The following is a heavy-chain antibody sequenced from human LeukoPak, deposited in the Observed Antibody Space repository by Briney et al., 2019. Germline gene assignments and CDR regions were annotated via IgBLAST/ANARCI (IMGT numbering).Heavy chain of an antibody. V-gene: IGHV1-69*13. CDR2: IIPIFGTA. J-gene: IGHJ4*02. Sequence: ASVKVSCKASGGTFSSYAISWVRQAPGQGLEWMGGIIPIFGTANYAQKFQGRVTITADESTSTAYMELRSLRSDDTAVYYCARGGYGHSSSDYWGQGTLVTVSS. CDR1: GGTFSSYA. D-gene: IGHD6-13*01. CDR3: ARGGYGHSSSDY.